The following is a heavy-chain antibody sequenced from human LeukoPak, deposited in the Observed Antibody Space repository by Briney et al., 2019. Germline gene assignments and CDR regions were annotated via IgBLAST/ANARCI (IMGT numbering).Heavy chain of an antibody. V-gene: IGHV1-8*01. J-gene: IGHJ4*02. Sequence: ASVKVSCKASGYTFTSYDINWVRQATGQGLEWMGWTNPNSGNTGYAQKFQGRVTMTRNTSISTAYMELSSLRSEDTAVYYCARQEAGEGDFDYWGQGTLVTVSS. D-gene: IGHD3-10*01. CDR3: ARQEAGEGDFDY. CDR1: GYTFTSYD. CDR2: TNPNSGNT.